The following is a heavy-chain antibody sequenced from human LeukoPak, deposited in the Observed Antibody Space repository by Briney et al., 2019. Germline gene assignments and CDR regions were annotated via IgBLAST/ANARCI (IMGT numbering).Heavy chain of an antibody. Sequence: PGGSLRLSCAASGFTFRSYDMHWVRQATGKGLEWVSAIGTAGDTYYPGSVKGRFTISRENAKNSLYLQMNSLRAGDTAVYYCARAFGDDAFDIWGQGTMVTVSS. CDR3: ARAFGDDAFDI. J-gene: IGHJ3*02. D-gene: IGHD3-10*01. V-gene: IGHV3-13*01. CDR1: GFTFRSYD. CDR2: IGTAGDT.